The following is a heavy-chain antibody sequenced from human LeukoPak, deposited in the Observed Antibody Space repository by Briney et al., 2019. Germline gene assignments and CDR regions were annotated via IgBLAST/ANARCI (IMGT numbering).Heavy chain of an antibody. CDR1: GFTFSGYT. D-gene: IGHD4-23*01. V-gene: IGHV3-64*01. CDR3: ARRGGGGADYYFGY. J-gene: IGHJ4*02. CDR2: ISGDGDNT. Sequence: GGSLRLSCVASGFTFSGYTMYWVRQAPGKGLEYVSAISGDGDNTFYAKSVKGRFTISRDNSKNTLYLQMGSLRPEDMAVYYCARRGGGGADYYFGYWGQGSLVTVSS.